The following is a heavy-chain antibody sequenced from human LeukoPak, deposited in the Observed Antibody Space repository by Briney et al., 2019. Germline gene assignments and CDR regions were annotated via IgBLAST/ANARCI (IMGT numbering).Heavy chain of an antibody. V-gene: IGHV3-7*01. D-gene: IGHD3-10*01. J-gene: IGHJ3*02. CDR2: IKQDGSEK. CDR1: GFTFSNYG. Sequence: GGSLTLSCVASGFTFSNYGMYWVRQAPGKGLEWVAKIKQDGSEKYYVDSVNVRFTISRDNAKNSLYLQMTSLRAEDTAVYYCARDHASQPLLWSGELLNAFDIWGQGTMVTVSS. CDR3: ARDHASQPLLWSGELLNAFDI.